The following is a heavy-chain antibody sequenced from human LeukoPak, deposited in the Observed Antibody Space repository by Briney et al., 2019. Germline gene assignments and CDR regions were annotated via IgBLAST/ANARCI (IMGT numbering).Heavy chain of an antibody. CDR3: ARAGAGTRYFDL. CDR2: IRNKANTYTT. D-gene: IGHD6-13*01. CDR1: GFTFSDYY. V-gene: IGHV3-72*01. Sequence: GGSLRLSCAASGFTFSDYYMDWVRQASGKGLDWVARIRNKANTYTTEYAASVKGRFTISRDESKNSLYLQMNSLETEDTAVYFCARAGAGTRYFDLWGRGTLVTVSS. J-gene: IGHJ2*01.